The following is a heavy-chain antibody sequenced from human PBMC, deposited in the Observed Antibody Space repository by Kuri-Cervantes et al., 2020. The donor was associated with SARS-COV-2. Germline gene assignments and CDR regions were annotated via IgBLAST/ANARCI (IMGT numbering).Heavy chain of an antibody. V-gene: IGHV3-74*01. J-gene: IGHJ4*02. CDR2: INSDGSST. CDR1: GFTFSSYW. CDR3: ARVGRYSYGFDY. Sequence: ETLSLTCAASGFTFSSYWMHWVRQAPGKGLVWVSRINSDGSSTSYADSVKGRFTISRDNAKNTLYLQMNSLRAEDTAVHYCARVGRYSYGFDYWGQGTLVTVSS. D-gene: IGHD5-18*01.